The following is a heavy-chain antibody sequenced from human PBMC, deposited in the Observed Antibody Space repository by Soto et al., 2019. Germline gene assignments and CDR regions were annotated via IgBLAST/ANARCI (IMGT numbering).Heavy chain of an antibody. CDR3: ARDVHEYPTFYYYYYMDV. Sequence: EVQLVESGGGLVQPGGSLRLSCAASGFTFSSYSMNWVRQAPGKGLEWVSYISSSSSTIYYADSVKGRFTISRDNAKNSLYLQMNSLRAEDTAVYYCARDVHEYPTFYYYYYMDVWGKGTTVTVSS. CDR2: ISSSSSTI. CDR1: GFTFSSYS. J-gene: IGHJ6*03. V-gene: IGHV3-48*01.